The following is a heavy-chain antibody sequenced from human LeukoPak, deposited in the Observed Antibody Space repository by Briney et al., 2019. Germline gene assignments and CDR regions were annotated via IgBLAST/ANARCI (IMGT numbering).Heavy chain of an antibody. CDR1: GFTFSSYA. D-gene: IGHD3-22*01. CDR2: ISGSGGST. V-gene: IGHV3-23*01. Sequence: GGSPGLSCAASGFTFSSYAMSWVRQAPGKGLEWVSAISGSGGSTYYADSVKGRFTISRDNSKNTLYLQMNSLRAEDTAVYYCAARNYYDSHAFDIWGQGTMVTVSS. J-gene: IGHJ3*02. CDR3: AARNYYDSHAFDI.